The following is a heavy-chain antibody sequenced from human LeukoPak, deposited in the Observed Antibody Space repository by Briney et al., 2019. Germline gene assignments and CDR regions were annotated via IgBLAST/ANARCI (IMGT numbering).Heavy chain of an antibody. CDR1: GVSISTSSYY. J-gene: IGHJ6*02. CDR3: ARQDYGDYARYYYYGMDV. Sequence: SETLSLTCTVSGVSISTSSYYWGWLRQPPGKGLEWIGSIYYSGSTFYNSSLKSRVTISVDTSKNQFSLKLSSVTAADTAVYYCARQDYGDYARYYYYGMDVWGQGTTVIVSS. V-gene: IGHV4-39*01. CDR2: IYYSGST. D-gene: IGHD4-17*01.